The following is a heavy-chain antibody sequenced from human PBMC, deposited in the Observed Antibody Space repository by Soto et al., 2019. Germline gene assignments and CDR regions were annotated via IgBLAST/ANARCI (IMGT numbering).Heavy chain of an antibody. V-gene: IGHV3-9*01. CDR3: ASGVVVAATLDY. J-gene: IGHJ4*02. CDR1: GFTFDDYA. CDR2: ISWNSGSI. D-gene: IGHD2-15*01. Sequence: GGSLRLSCAASGFTFDDYAMHWVRQAPGKGLEWVSGISWNSGSIGYADSVKGRFTISRDNAKNSLYLQMNSLRAEDTALYYCASGVVVAATLDYWGQGTLVTVSS.